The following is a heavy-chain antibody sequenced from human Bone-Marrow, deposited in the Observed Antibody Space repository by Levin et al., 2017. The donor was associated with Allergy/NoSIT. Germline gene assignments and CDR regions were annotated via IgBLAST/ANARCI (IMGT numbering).Heavy chain of an antibody. D-gene: IGHD5-12*01. CDR2: INFSGDRT. V-gene: IGHV3-23*01. CDR1: GFTFSSYA. CDR3: AKDWLSDLSSAGRH. J-gene: IGHJ4*02. Sequence: RTGGSLRLSCTVSGFTFSSYAMSWVRQAPGKGLEWVSGINFSGDRTFYAGSVKGRFTISRDNSENTLYLHMSTLRAEDTAYYYCAKDWLSDLSSAGRHWGQGTLVTVSS.